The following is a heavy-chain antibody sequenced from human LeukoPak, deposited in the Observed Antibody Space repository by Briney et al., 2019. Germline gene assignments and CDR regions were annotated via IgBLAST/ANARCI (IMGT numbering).Heavy chain of an antibody. CDR2: VSYDGNYK. CDR3: TKAFGGGSYNYFDH. V-gene: IGHV3-30*18. Sequence: GTSLRLSCAASGFTFSSYGLHWVRQAPGKGLEWVAVVSYDGNYKYYADSVKGRFTISRDNSKNTMSLQMDSLGTEDTAVYYCTKAFGGGSYNYFDHWGQGTLVTVSS. J-gene: IGHJ4*01. CDR1: GFTFSSYG. D-gene: IGHD1-26*01.